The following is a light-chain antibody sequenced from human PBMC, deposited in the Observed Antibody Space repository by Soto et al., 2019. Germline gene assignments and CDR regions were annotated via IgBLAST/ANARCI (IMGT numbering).Light chain of an antibody. CDR1: QSILHSSTNRNY. Sequence: DIVMSQSPDSLAVSLGERATINCKSSQSILHSSTNRNYLAWYQQKPGQPLRLLFYWASTRASGVSDRFSASGSATDFTLTISTLQAEDVAVYHCQQYYRTPPTFGQGTKVDIK. CDR3: QQYYRTPPT. V-gene: IGKV4-1*01. CDR2: WAS. J-gene: IGKJ1*01.